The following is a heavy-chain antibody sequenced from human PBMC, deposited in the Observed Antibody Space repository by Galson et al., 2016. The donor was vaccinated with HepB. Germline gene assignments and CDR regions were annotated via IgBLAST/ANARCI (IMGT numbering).Heavy chain of an antibody. Sequence: SLRLSCAASGFIFSNYGMHWVRQAPGKGLEWVAVISHDGSSEDYVDPVKGRFTISRDNSKNTLYLQMNSLRPEDTAVYYCANLRTTVLTAGFDPWGQGTLVTVSS. J-gene: IGHJ5*02. CDR2: ISHDGSSE. CDR3: ANLRTTVLTAGFDP. V-gene: IGHV3-30*18. CDR1: GFIFSNYG. D-gene: IGHD4-23*01.